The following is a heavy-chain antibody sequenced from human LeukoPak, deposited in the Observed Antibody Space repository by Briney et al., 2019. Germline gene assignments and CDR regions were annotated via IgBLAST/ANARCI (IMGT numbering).Heavy chain of an antibody. J-gene: IGHJ4*02. CDR3: ARGYCSGGSCSVHFDY. Sequence: SETLSLTCAVYGGSFSGYYWSWIRQPPGKGLERIGEINHSGSTNYNPSLKSRVTISVDTSKNQFSLKLSSVTAADTAVYYCARGYCSGGSCSVHFDYWGQGTLVTVSS. V-gene: IGHV4-34*01. CDR1: GGSFSGYY. CDR2: INHSGST. D-gene: IGHD2-15*01.